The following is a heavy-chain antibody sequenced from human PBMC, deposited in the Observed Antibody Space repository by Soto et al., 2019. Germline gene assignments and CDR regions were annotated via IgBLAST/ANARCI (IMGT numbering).Heavy chain of an antibody. D-gene: IGHD6-19*01. CDR1: GGTFSSTA. J-gene: IGHJ3*02. CDR2: IVPMFDTP. Sequence: QVQLVQSGAEVRKPGSSVKVSCKASGGTFSSTAISWVRRAPGQGLEWLGGIVPMFDTPNYAQNFRNRVRSTADESSTTVYMELTSLKSEDTAVYFCATERDSRPVAGSGAFDIWGRGTEVTVSS. V-gene: IGHV1-69*01. CDR3: ATERDSRPVAGSGAFDI.